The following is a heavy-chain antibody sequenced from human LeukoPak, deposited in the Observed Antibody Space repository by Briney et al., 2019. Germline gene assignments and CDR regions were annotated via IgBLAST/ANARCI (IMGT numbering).Heavy chain of an antibody. CDR2: ISSSSSTI. CDR1: GFTFSSYS. V-gene: IGHV3-48*01. D-gene: IGHD4-11*01. J-gene: IGHJ4*02. Sequence: GGSLRLSCAASGFTFSSYSMNWVRQAPGKGLEWVSYISSSSSTIYYADSVKGRSTISRDNAKNSLYLQMNSLRAEDTAVYYCARGLQSDYWGQGTLVTVSS. CDR3: ARGLQSDY.